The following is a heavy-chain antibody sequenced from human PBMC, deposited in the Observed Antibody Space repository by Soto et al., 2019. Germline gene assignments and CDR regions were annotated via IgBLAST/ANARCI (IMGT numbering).Heavy chain of an antibody. CDR1: GFTFDDYG. J-gene: IGHJ3*02. Sequence: EVQLVESGGGVVRPGGSLRLSCEASGFTFDDYGMSWVRQAPGKGLEWVSGINWNGGSTGYADSVKGRFTISRDNAKNSLYLQMNSLRAEDTALYHCARRDELLMEHAFDIWGQGTMVTGSS. D-gene: IGHD2-15*01. V-gene: IGHV3-20*01. CDR3: ARRDELLMEHAFDI. CDR2: INWNGGST.